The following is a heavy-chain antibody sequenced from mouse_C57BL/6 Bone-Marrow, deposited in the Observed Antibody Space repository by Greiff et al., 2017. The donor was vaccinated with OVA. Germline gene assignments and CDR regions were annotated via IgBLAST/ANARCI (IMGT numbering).Heavy chain of an antibody. CDR3: ARSRGNYWYFDV. V-gene: IGHV14-2*01. CDR1: GFNIKDYY. Sequence: EVQLQQSGAELVKPGASVKLSCTASGFNIKDYYMHWVKQRTEQGLEWIGRIDPEDGETKYAPKFPGKATITADTSSNTAYLQLSSLTSEDTAVYYCARSRGNYWYFDVWGTGTTVTGSS. D-gene: IGHD3-3*01. CDR2: IDPEDGET. J-gene: IGHJ1*03.